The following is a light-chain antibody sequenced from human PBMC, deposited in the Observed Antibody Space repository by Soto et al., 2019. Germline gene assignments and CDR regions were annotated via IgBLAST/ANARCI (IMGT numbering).Light chain of an antibody. J-gene: IGKJ1*01. V-gene: IGKV1-5*03. CDR3: QHYNSYSEA. CDR2: KAS. CDR1: QTISSW. Sequence: DIQMTQSPSTLSGSVGDRVTITXRASQTISSWLAWYQQKPGKAPKLLIYKASTLKSGVPSRFSGSGSGTEFTLTISSLQPDDFATYYCQHYNSYSEAFGQGTKVDI.